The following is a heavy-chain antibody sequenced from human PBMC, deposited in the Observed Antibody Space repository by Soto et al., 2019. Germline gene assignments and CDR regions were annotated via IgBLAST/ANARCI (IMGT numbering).Heavy chain of an antibody. CDR1: GGSITTTVDY. V-gene: IGHV4-39*01. CDR2: IYYGVST. J-gene: IGHJ5*01. D-gene: IGHD2-2*01. Sequence: SETLSLTCSVPGGSITTTVDYGGWICQCPGKRVEWVVNIYYGVSTSSNPSLKSRVTNSADTSPRQFSLRVGSVAAADTAVNFCARRWSASWRNWFDSWGHGTLVTVSS. CDR3: ARRWSASWRNWFDS.